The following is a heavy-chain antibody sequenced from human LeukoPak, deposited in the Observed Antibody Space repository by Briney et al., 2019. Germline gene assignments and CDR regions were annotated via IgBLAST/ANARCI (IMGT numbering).Heavy chain of an antibody. CDR2: ISYDGDNE. Sequence: GGSLRLSCAASGFTFSNFAMHWVRQAPGKGLEWVAVISYDGDNEYYADSVKGQFTISRDNSKDRLYLQMNSLRPKDTAMYYCARVRGGRSWYYYGMDVWGRGTTVTVSS. CDR1: GFTFSNFA. J-gene: IGHJ6*02. V-gene: IGHV3-30-3*01. CDR3: ARVRGGRSWYYYGMDV. D-gene: IGHD3-16*01.